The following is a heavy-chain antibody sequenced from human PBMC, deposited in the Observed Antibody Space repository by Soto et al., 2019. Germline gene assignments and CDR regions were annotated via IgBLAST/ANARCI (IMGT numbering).Heavy chain of an antibody. D-gene: IGHD3-9*01. CDR2: INHSGST. CDR1: GGSFSGYY. Sequence: PSETLSLTCAVYGGSFSGYYWSWIRQPPGKGLEWIGEINHSGSTNYNPSLKSRVTISVDTSKNQFSLKLSSVTAADTAVYYCARGGSLRYFDWLPQYYYYGMDVWGQGTTVTVS. J-gene: IGHJ6*02. CDR3: ARGGSLRYFDWLPQYYYYGMDV. V-gene: IGHV4-34*01.